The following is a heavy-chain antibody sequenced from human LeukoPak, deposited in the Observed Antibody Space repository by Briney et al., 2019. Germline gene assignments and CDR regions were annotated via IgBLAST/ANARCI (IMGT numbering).Heavy chain of an antibody. CDR3: AKASAVYYYYYMDV. V-gene: IGHV3-66*01. D-gene: IGHD3-3*01. CDR2: IYSGGST. J-gene: IGHJ6*03. Sequence: GGSLRLSCAASEFSVGSNYMTWVRQAPGKGLEWVSLIYSGGSTYYADSVKGRFTISRDNSKNTLYLQMNSLRAEDTAVYYCAKASAVYYYYYMDVWGKGTTVTVSS. CDR1: EFSVGSNY.